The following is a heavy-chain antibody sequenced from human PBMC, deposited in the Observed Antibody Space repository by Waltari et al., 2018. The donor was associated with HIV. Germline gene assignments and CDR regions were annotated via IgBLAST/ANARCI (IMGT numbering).Heavy chain of an antibody. J-gene: IGHJ4*02. D-gene: IGHD3-3*01. CDR1: GFAFSGSA. Sequence: EVQLVESGGGLVQPGESLKLSCAASGFAFSGSAIHWVRQASGKGLEGVAQIRSRANNYATAYAASVKGRFTISRDDSKNTAYLQMNSLKTEDTAVYYCTRQGSMFGEDYWGQGALVTVTS. CDR2: IRSRANNYAT. CDR3: TRQGSMFGEDY. V-gene: IGHV3-73*02.